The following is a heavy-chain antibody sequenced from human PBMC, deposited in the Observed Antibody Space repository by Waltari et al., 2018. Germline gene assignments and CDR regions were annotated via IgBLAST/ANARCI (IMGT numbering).Heavy chain of an antibody. CDR2: INHSGST. D-gene: IGHD2-2*01. CDR3: ARGYCSSTSCYNSRYYYYYYMDV. CDR1: GGSFSGYY. Sequence: QVQLQQWGAGLLKPSETLSLTCAVYGGSFSGYYWSWIRQPPGKGLEWIGEINHSGSTNYNPSLKSRVTISVDTSKNQFSLKLSSVTAADTAVYYCARGYCSSTSCYNSRYYYYYYMDVWGKGTTVTISS. V-gene: IGHV4-34*01. J-gene: IGHJ6*03.